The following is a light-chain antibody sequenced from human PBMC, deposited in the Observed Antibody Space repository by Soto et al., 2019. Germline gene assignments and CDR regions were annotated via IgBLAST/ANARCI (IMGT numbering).Light chain of an antibody. V-gene: IGLV1-47*03. CDR1: SSNIGSNY. CDR2: RNN. Sequence: QSVLTQPPSASGTPGQRVTISCSGSSSNIGSNYVYWYQQLPGTAPKLLIYRNNQRPSGVPDRFSGSKSGTSASLAISGLWSEDEADYYCAAWDDSLSGGVFGGGTKVTVL. CDR3: AAWDDSLSGGV. J-gene: IGLJ3*02.